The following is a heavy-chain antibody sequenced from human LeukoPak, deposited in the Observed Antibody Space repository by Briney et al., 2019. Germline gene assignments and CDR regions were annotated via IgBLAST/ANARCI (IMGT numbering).Heavy chain of an antibody. Sequence: GGSLRLSCAASGFIFNDYYIDWVRQAPGKGLEWVGRSRNKANSYTPEYAASVKGRFTVSRDDSKDSVFLHMNSLKTEDTAVYYCASGFRYGHYWGQGTLVTVSS. D-gene: IGHD3-9*01. V-gene: IGHV3-72*01. J-gene: IGHJ4*02. CDR2: SRNKANSYTP. CDR3: ASGFRYGHY. CDR1: GFIFNDYY.